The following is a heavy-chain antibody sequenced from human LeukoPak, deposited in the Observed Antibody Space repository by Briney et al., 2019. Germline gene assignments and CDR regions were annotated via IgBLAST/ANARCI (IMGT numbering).Heavy chain of an antibody. V-gene: IGHV3-30*04. CDR2: ISYDGNEK. J-gene: IGHJ6*02. CDR3: ARHDGRTVSWGYGMDV. D-gene: IGHD4-17*01. CDR1: GFTFSDYA. Sequence: PGGSLRLSCADSGFTFSDYAMPWVRQAPGKGLEWVAVISYDGNEKYYADSVKGRFTISRDNPKNTLYLQMNSLRAEDTAAYYCARHDGRTVSWGYGMDVWGQGTTVTVSS.